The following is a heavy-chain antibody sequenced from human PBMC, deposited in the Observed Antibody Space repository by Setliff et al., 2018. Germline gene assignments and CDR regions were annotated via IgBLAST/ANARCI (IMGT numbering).Heavy chain of an antibody. J-gene: IGHJ3*02. D-gene: IGHD3-3*01. Sequence: ASVKVSCKASGYTFTSYDINWVRQATGQGLEWMGWMNPNSGNTGYAQKFQGRVTMTRNTSISTAYMELSSLRSEDTAVYYCARPLSQFWSGCHTAAFDIWGQGTMVTVSS. V-gene: IGHV1-8*02. CDR2: MNPNSGNT. CDR3: ARPLSQFWSGCHTAAFDI. CDR1: GYTFTSYD.